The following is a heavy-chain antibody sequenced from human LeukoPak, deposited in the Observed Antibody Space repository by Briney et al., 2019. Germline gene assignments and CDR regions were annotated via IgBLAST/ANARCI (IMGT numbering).Heavy chain of an antibody. V-gene: IGHV3-23*01. CDR1: GFTFSSYG. CDR3: ANPPYCSSSSCSLYYYYYYMDV. Sequence: GGSLRLSCAASGFTFSSYGMHWVRQAPGKGLEWVSAISDSDDSTYYADSVKGRFTISRDNSKNTLYLQMNSLRAEDTAVYYCANPPYCSSSSCSLYYYYYYMDVWGKGTTVTVSS. D-gene: IGHD2-2*01. CDR2: ISDSDDST. J-gene: IGHJ6*03.